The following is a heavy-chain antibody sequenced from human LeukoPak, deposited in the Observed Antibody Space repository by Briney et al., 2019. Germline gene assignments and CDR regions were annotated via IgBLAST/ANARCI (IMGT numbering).Heavy chain of an antibody. CDR1: GFTFSSYA. V-gene: IGHV3-23*01. Sequence: GSLRLSCAASGFTFSSYAMSWVRQAPGKGLEWVSAISGSGGSTYYADSVKGRFTISRDNSKNTLYLQMNSLRAEDTAVYYCAKDKIVVVVAATDAFDIWGQGTTVTVSS. D-gene: IGHD2-15*01. CDR2: ISGSGGST. J-gene: IGHJ3*02. CDR3: AKDKIVVVVAATDAFDI.